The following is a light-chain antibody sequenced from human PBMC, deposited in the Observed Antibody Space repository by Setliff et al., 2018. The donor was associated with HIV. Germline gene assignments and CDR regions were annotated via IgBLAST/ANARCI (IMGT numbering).Light chain of an antibody. CDR1: SSNIGNNY. Sequence: QSALTQPPSVSAAPGQKVTISCSGGSSNIGNNYVSWYQQLPGTAPKLLIYDNNKRPSGIPDRFSGSKSGASATLGITGLQTGDEADYYCGTWDSSLSAGVFGAGTKVTV. V-gene: IGLV1-51*01. CDR3: GTWDSSLSAGV. J-gene: IGLJ1*01. CDR2: DNN.